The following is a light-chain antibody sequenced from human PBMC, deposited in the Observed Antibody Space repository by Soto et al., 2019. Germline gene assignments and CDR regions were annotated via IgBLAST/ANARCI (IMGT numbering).Light chain of an antibody. CDR1: QSVSSSS. CDR3: QQYASSYT. CDR2: GAS. Sequence: EIVLTQSPGTLSLSPGERAILSCRASQSVSSSSLAWYQQKPGQAPRLLIYGASSRATGIPDRFSGSGSGTDFTLTISRLEPEDFAVYYCQQYASSYTFGQGTNLEIK. V-gene: IGKV3-20*01. J-gene: IGKJ2*01.